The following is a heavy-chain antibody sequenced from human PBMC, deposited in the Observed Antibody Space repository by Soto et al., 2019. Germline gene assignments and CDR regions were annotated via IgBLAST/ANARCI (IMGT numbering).Heavy chain of an antibody. CDR1: GFTFSNAW. Sequence: GGSLRLSCAASGFTFSNAWMSWVRQAPGKGLEWVGRIKSKTDGGTTDYAAPVKGRFTISRDDSKNTLYLQMNSLKTEDTAVYYCTTTPICGGDCYYYYYGMDVWGQGTTVTVSS. D-gene: IGHD2-21*02. CDR2: IKSKTDGGTT. V-gene: IGHV3-15*01. CDR3: TTTPICGGDCYYYYYGMDV. J-gene: IGHJ6*02.